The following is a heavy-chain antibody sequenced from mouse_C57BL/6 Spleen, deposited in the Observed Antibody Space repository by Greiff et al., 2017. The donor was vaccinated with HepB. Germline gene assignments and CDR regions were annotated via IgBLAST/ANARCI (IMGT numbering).Heavy chain of an antibody. D-gene: IGHD1-1*01. V-gene: IGHV5-17*01. J-gene: IGHJ4*01. CDR1: GFTFSDYG. CDR3: ARGNYYGSSYPYAMDY. CDR2: ISSGSSTI. Sequence: EVQGVESGGGLVKPGGSLKLSCAASGFTFSDYGMHWVRQAPEKGLEWVAYISSGSSTIYYADTVKGRFTISRDNAKNTLFLQMTSLRSEDTAMYYCARGNYYGSSYPYAMDYWGQGTSVTVSS.